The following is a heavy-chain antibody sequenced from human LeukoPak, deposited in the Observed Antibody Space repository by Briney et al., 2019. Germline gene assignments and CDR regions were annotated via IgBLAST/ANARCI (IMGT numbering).Heavy chain of an antibody. Sequence: TGGSLRLSCAVSGLTFSSSWMDWVSQAPGKGLEWVASINPDGNKKYSADSVKGRFTISRDNAENSLYLQMNSLRVEDTAFYYCARDLAYSRLDYWGQGMLVTVSS. CDR2: INPDGNKK. J-gene: IGHJ4*02. V-gene: IGHV3-7*01. D-gene: IGHD5-18*01. CDR1: GLTFSSSW. CDR3: ARDLAYSRLDY.